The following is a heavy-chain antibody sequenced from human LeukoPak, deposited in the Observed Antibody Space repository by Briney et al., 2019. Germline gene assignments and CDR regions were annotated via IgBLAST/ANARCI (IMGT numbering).Heavy chain of an antibody. J-gene: IGHJ4*02. D-gene: IGHD3-16*01. CDR2: IWYDGSNK. Sequence: PGRSLRLSCAASGFTFSSYGMHWVRQAPGKGPEWVAVIWYDGSNKYYADSVKGRFTISKDNSKNTLYLQMNSLRAEDTAVYYCARAGRGGVFDYWGQGSLVIVSS. CDR1: GFTFSSYG. CDR3: ARAGRGGVFDY. V-gene: IGHV3-33*01.